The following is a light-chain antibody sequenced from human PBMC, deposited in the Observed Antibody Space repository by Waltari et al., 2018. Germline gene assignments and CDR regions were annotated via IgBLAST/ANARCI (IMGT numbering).Light chain of an antibody. J-gene: IGLJ3*02. Sequence: QTVLTQPPSVSGTPGQRVTLSCPGSCFHIGGNYVYWFQQPPGTAPKLLIYRNDERPSGVPDRISGSKSGTSASLAISGLRSEDEAHYYCAAWDDSLSASLFGGGTKLTVL. CDR1: CFHIGGNY. CDR2: RND. V-gene: IGLV1-47*01. CDR3: AAWDDSLSASL.